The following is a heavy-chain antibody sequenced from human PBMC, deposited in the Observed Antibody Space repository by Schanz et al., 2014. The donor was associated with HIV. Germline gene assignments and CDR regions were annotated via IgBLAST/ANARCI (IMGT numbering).Heavy chain of an antibody. CDR1: GFTFSNYA. V-gene: IGHV3-30-3*01. CDR3: AGARPSGYGGRWYFDP. J-gene: IGHJ2*01. Sequence: QVQLVESGGGVVQPGRSLRLSCAVSGFTFSNYAMNWVRQAPGKGLEWVAVISYDGSNKYYADSLKGRFTISRDNSKNTLYLQMNRLRADDAAVYCCAGARPSGYGGRWYFDPGGRGTLVAVSS. CDR2: ISYDGSNK. D-gene: IGHD2-15*01.